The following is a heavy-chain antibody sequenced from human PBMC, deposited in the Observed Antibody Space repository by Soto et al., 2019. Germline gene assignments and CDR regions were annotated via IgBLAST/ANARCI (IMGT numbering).Heavy chain of an antibody. CDR3: ARVKVVVPAAEPNNWFDP. D-gene: IGHD2-2*01. CDR1: GGSFSGYY. Sequence: SETLSLTCAVYGGSFSGYYWSWIRQPPGKGLEWIGEINHSGSTNYNPSLKSRVTISVDTSKNQFSLKLSSVTAADTAVYYCARVKVVVPAAEPNNWFDPWGQGTLVTVSS. J-gene: IGHJ5*02. V-gene: IGHV4-34*01. CDR2: INHSGST.